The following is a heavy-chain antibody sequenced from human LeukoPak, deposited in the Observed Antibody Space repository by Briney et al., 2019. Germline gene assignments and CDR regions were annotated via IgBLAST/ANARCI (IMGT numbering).Heavy chain of an antibody. D-gene: IGHD5-24*01. CDR3: AGEADGCSWAY. CDR1: GGSISSYY. J-gene: IGHJ4*02. CDR2: FYYSGST. Sequence: SETLSLTCTVSGGSISSYYWSWIRQPPGKGLEWIGYFYYSGSTKYNPSLKSRVTISVDTSKNQFSLKLSSVTAADTAVYYCAGEADGCSWAYWGQGTLVTVSS. V-gene: IGHV4-59*01.